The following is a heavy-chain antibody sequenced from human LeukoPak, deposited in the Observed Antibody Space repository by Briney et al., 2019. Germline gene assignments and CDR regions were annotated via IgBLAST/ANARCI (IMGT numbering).Heavy chain of an antibody. CDR1: GGSISSGGYS. J-gene: IGHJ4*02. V-gene: IGHV4-30-4*07. CDR2: IYYSGST. D-gene: IGHD6-6*01. Sequence: PSETLSLTCAVSGGSISSGGYSWSWIRQPPGHGLEWIGYIYYSGSTYYNPSLKSRVTISVDTSKNQFSLKLTSVTAADTAVYYCAREGSSSPFDYWGQGTLVTVSS. CDR3: AREGSSSPFDY.